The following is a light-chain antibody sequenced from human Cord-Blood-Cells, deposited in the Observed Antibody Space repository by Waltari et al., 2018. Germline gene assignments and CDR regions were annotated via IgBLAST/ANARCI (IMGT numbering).Light chain of an antibody. CDR3: QQSYSTPQT. V-gene: IGKV1-39*01. J-gene: IGKJ1*01. Sequence: DIQMTQSPSSLSASLEDRVTITCRASQSISSYLNWYQQKPGKAPKLLIYAASSLQSGVPSRFSGSGSGTDFTLTISSLQPEDFATYYCQQSYSTPQTFGQGTKVEIK. CDR2: AAS. CDR1: QSISSY.